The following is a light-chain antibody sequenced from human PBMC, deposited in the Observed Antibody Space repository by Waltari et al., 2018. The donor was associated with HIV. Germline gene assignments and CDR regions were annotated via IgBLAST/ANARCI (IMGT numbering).Light chain of an antibody. V-gene: IGKV3-20*01. CDR2: GAS. Sequence: EIVLTQSPGTLSLSPGERATHSCRASQSVSSNYLAWYQQRPCQAPWLLIYGASSRATGIPDRFSGSGSGTDFTLTISRLEPEDFAVYYCQQYGSSPPYSFGQGTKLEIK. J-gene: IGKJ2*01. CDR1: QSVSSNY. CDR3: QQYGSSPPYS.